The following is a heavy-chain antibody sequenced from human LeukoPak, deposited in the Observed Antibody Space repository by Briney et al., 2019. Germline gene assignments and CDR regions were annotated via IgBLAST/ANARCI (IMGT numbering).Heavy chain of an antibody. J-gene: IGHJ4*02. CDR1: GFSLTTSAVG. Sequence: SGPTLVNPTQTLTLTCTFSGFSLTTSAVGVGWIRQPPGKALEWLAFIDWNDDKRYSPSLKSRLTITKDTSKNQVVLTMTNMDPVDTATYYCAHSFALVPAALQPLDYWGQRTLVTVSS. D-gene: IGHD2-2*01. V-gene: IGHV2-5*01. CDR3: AHSFALVPAALQPLDY. CDR2: IDWNDDK.